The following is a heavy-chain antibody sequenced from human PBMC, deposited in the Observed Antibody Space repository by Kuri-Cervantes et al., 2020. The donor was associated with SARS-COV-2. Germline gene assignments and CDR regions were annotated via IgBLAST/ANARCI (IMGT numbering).Heavy chain of an antibody. Sequence: ASVKVSCKASGYTFTSYAMHWVRQAPGQRLEWMGWINAGNGNTKYSQKFQGRVTITRDTSASTAYMELSSLRSEDTAVYYCARVSHRGSGYQNPPDYWGQGTLVTVSS. V-gene: IGHV1-3*01. J-gene: IGHJ4*02. CDR1: GYTFTSYA. D-gene: IGHD3-3*01. CDR2: INAGNGNT. CDR3: ARVSHRGSGYQNPPDY.